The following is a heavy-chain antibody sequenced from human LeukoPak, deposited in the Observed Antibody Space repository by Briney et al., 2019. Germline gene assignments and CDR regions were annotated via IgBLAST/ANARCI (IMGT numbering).Heavy chain of an antibody. CDR1: GYSISSGYY. V-gene: IGHV4-38-2*01. J-gene: IGHJ5*02. Sequence: PSETLSLTCAVSGYSISSGYYWGWIRQPPGKGLEWIGSIYHSGSTYYNPSLKSRVTISVDTSKNQFSLKLSSVTAADTAVYYCARQDGDIVVVVAAANWFDPRGQGTLVTVSS. CDR2: IYHSGST. D-gene: IGHD2-15*01. CDR3: ARQDGDIVVVVAAANWFDP.